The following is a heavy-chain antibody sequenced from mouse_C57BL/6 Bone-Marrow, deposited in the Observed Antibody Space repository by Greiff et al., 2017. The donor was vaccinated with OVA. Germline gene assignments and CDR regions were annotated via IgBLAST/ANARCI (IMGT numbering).Heavy chain of an antibody. CDR1: DSEVFPIAY. D-gene: IGHD1-1*01. Sequence: QVQLQQSGSELRSPGSSVKLSCKDFDSEVFPIAYMCWVRQKPGHGFEWIGGILPSIGRTIYGEKFEDKATVAADTLSTTAYLELNSLTSEDSAIYYCARGDGSSYFDYWGQGTTLTVSS. J-gene: IGHJ2*01. CDR2: ILPSIGRT. CDR3: ARGDGSSYFDY. V-gene: IGHV15-2*01.